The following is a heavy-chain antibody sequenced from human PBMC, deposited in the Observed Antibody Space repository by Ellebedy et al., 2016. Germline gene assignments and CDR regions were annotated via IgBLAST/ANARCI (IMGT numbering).Heavy chain of an antibody. D-gene: IGHD1-26*01. CDR3: ARDFSAGSDSRELALDY. CDR1: GFTLSDYG. CDR2: ISSSGNYI. J-gene: IGHJ4*02. Sequence: GGSLRLXXAASGFTLSDYGMTWVRQAPGKGLEWVSSISSSGNYIFYADSVKGRFTVSRDDAKNSLNLEMNSLRAEDTAIFFCARDFSAGSDSRELALDYWGRGTLVTVSS. V-gene: IGHV3-21*01.